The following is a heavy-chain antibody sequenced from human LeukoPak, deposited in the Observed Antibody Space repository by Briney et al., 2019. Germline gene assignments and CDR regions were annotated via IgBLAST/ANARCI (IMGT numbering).Heavy chain of an antibody. J-gene: IGHJ4*02. CDR2: ISGSGGST. CDR1: GFTFSSYA. D-gene: IGHD3-10*01. V-gene: IGHV3-23*01. CDR3: ARWSVGSGTYRVGFDY. Sequence: GGSMRLSCAASGFTFSSYAMSWVRQAPGKGLEWVSAISGSGGSTYYADSMKGRFTISRDNSKSTLYLQMNSLRAEDTAVYYCARWSVGSGTYRVGFDYWGQGTLVTVSS.